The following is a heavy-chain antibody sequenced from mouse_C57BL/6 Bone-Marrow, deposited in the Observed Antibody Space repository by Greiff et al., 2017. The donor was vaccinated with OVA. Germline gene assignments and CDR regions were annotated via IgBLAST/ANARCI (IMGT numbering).Heavy chain of an antibody. Sequence: EVKLVESGGGLLKPGGSLKLSCAASGFTFSDYGMHWVRQAPEKGLEWVAYISSGSSTIYYADTVKGRFTISRDNAKNTLFLQMTSLRSEDTAMYYCAPLAYWGQGTLVTVSA. CDR1: GFTFSDYG. V-gene: IGHV5-17*01. J-gene: IGHJ3*01. CDR2: ISSGSSTI. CDR3: APLAY.